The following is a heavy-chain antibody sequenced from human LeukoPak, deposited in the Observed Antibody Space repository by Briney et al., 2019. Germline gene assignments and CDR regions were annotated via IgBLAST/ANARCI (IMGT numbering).Heavy chain of an antibody. CDR3: AKESKYITIFGVANYFDY. D-gene: IGHD3-3*01. Sequence: GGSLRLSCAASGFTFSSYAMSWVRQAPGKGLEWVSAISGSGGGTYYADSVKGRFTISRDNSKNTLYLQMNSLRAEDTAVYYCAKESKYITIFGVANYFDYWGQGTLVTVSS. J-gene: IGHJ4*02. CDR2: ISGSGGGT. V-gene: IGHV3-23*01. CDR1: GFTFSSYA.